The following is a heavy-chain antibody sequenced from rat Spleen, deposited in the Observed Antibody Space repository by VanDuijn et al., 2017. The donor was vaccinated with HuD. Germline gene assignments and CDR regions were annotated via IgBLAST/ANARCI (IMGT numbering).Heavy chain of an antibody. J-gene: IGHJ2*01. CDR3: SAMGVGF. CDR1: GFTFSSAA. Sequence: VQLVESGGGLVQPQESLRISCAASGFTFSSAAMYWVRQAPGKGLECIARIRTKPNNYATYYGDSVKGRFTISRDDSKSVVYLQMDNLKTEDTAMYYCSAMGVGFWGQGVMVTVSS. CDR2: IRTKPNNYAT. V-gene: IGHV10-5*01. D-gene: IGHD1-7*01.